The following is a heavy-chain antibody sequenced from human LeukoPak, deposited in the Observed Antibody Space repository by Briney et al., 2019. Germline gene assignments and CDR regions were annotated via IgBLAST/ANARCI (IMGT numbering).Heavy chain of an antibody. CDR1: GGSISSYY. CDR3: ARVLLGSGSYPLDY. D-gene: IGHD3-10*01. CDR2: IYYSGST. V-gene: IGHV4-59*01. Sequence: PSETLSLTCTVSGGSISSYYWSWIRQPPGKGLEWIGYIYYSGSTNYNPSLKSRVTISVDTSKNQFSLKLSSVTAADTAVYYCARVLLGSGSYPLDYWGQGTLVTVSS. J-gene: IGHJ4*02.